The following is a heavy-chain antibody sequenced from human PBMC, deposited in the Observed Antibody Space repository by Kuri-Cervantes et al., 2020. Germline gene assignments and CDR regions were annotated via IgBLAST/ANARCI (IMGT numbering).Heavy chain of an antibody. CDR3: ARXPRGQWPKXXYYGMDV. J-gene: IGHJ6*02. CDR2: IKKDGREN. V-gene: IGHV3-7*01. CDR1: GFTFSSYW. Sequence: GGSLRRFCAASGFTFSSYWMSWVRQAPGKGLEWVANIKKDGRENCYVDSEKGRFTISRDNAKNTLYLKMNRLRADDTDVYNCARXPRGQWPKXXYYGMDVWGQGTTVTVSS. D-gene: IGHD6-19*01.